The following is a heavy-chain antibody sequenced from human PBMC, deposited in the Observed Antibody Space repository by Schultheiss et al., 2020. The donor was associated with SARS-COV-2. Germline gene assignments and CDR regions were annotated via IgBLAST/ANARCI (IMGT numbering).Heavy chain of an antibody. D-gene: IGHD2-2*01. CDR2: INPNSGGT. J-gene: IGHJ6*02. Sequence: ASVKVSCKVSGYTLTELSMHWVRQAPGKGLEWMGWINPNSGGTNYAQKFQGRVTMTRDTSISTAYMELSRLRSDDTAVYYCAHIVVVPAAQSYGMDVWGQGTTVTVSS. CDR1: GYTLTELS. V-gene: IGHV1-2*02. CDR3: AHIVVVPAAQSYGMDV.